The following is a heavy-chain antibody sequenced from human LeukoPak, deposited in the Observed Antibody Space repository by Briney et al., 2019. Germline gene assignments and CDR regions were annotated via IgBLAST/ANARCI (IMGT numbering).Heavy chain of an antibody. V-gene: IGHV4-30-4*01. CDR2: IYYSGST. J-gene: IGHJ4*02. D-gene: IGHD2-21*02. CDR3: ARTSTGGNSVVDY. Sequence: SQTLSLTCTVSGGSISSGDYYWSWIRQPPGKGLECIGYIYYSGSTYYHPSIKSRATISVDTPKNQFSLKLSSVTAADTAVYYCARTSTGGNSVVDYWGQGTLVTVSS. CDR1: GGSISSGDYY.